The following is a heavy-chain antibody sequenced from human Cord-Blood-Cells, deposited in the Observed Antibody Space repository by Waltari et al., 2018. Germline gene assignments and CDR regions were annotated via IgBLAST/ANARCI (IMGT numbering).Heavy chain of an antibody. CDR3: ATPWGFAEL. CDR1: GGSISSSSYY. V-gene: IGHV4-39*01. Sequence: QLQLQESGPGLVKPSETLSLTCTVSGGSISSSSYYWGWIRQPPGKGLEWIGGIYYIGSTYYNPSLKSRVNISVNTAQNQFSPELSPVTGPGPAVYYRATPWGFAELRGQGTLVTLSP. J-gene: IGHJ4*01. CDR2: IYYIGST. D-gene: IGHD3-10*01.